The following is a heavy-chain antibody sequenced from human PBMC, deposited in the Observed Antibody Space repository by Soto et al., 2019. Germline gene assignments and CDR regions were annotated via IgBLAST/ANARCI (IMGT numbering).Heavy chain of an antibody. CDR3: TRHADLDYGDYSLYYFDY. D-gene: IGHD4-17*01. Sequence: PGGSLRLSCAASGFAFSGSAMHWVRQASGRGLEWVGRIRSEGKSYATAYAASVKGRFTISSDDSKDTAYLQMNSLKTEDTAVYYCTRHADLDYGDYSLYYFDYWGQGTLVTVSS. CDR1: GFAFSGSA. CDR2: IRSEGKSYAT. J-gene: IGHJ4*02. V-gene: IGHV3-73*01.